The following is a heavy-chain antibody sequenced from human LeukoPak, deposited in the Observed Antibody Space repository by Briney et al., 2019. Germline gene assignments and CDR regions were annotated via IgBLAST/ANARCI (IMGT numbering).Heavy chain of an antibody. CDR1: AGSISSSTYY. CDR2: IYYSGST. J-gene: IGHJ3*02. CDR3: ARLPAATDI. V-gene: IGHV4-39*01. Sequence: SETLSLTCTVYAGSISSSTYYWGWLRQPPGKGLEWIASIYYSGSTYYNPSLKSRVNISVDTSKNQFSLKVSSVTAADTAVYYCARLPAATDIWGQGTMVTVS.